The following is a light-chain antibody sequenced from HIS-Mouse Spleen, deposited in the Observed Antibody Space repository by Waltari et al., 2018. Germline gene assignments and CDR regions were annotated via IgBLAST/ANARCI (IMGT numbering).Light chain of an antibody. CDR1: SIDVGSFNL. V-gene: IGLV2-23*01. Sequence: QSALTQPASVSGSPGQSITISCTGTSIDVGSFNLASWYQQHPGKAPKLMIYEGSKRPSGVSNRFSGSKSANTASLTISGLQAEDEADYYCCSYAGSSTYVVFGGGTKLTVL. CDR3: CSYAGSSTYVV. CDR2: EGS. J-gene: IGLJ2*01.